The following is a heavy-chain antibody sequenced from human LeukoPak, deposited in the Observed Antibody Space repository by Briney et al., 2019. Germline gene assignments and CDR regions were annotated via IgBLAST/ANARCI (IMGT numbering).Heavy chain of an antibody. D-gene: IGHD7-27*01. CDR3: ARDPLRKTTWGDDFYYYFYYMDV. V-gene: IGHV1-69*13. J-gene: IGHJ6*03. Sequence: SVKVSCKASGGTFSSYAISWVRQAPGQGLEWMGGIIPISGTANYAQKFQGRVTITADESTSTAYMELSSLRSEDTAVYYCARDPLRKTTWGDDFYYYFYYMDVWGTGTTVTVSS. CDR1: GGTFSSYA. CDR2: IIPISGTA.